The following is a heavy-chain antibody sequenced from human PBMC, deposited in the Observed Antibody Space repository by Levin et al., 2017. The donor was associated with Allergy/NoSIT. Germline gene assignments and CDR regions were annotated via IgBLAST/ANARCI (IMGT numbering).Heavy chain of an antibody. V-gene: IGHV1-8*01. J-gene: IGHJ3*02. CDR1: GYTFTSYD. D-gene: IGHD2-2*01. Sequence: GESLKISCKASGYTFTSYDINWVRQATGQGLEWMGWMNPNSGNTGYAQKFQGRVTMTRNTSISTAYMELSSLRSEDTAVYYCATSLIVVVPAAIDAFDIWGQGTMVTVSS. CDR2: MNPNSGNT. CDR3: ATSLIVVVPAAIDAFDI.